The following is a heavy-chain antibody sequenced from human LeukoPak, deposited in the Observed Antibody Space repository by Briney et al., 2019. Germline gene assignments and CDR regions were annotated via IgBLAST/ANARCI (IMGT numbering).Heavy chain of an antibody. Sequence: PSETLSLTCAVSGGSFSGYYWSWIRQPPGKGLEWIGEINHSGSTYYNPSLKSRVTISVDTSKNQFSLKLSSVTAADTAVYYCARQYSSGWYGGYYFDYWGQGTLVTVSS. CDR3: ARQYSSGWYGGYYFDY. J-gene: IGHJ4*02. CDR2: INHSGST. D-gene: IGHD6-19*01. CDR1: GGSFSGYY. V-gene: IGHV4-34*01.